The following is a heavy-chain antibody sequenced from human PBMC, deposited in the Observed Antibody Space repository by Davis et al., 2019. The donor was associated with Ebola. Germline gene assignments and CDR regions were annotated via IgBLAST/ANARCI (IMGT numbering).Heavy chain of an antibody. CDR3: ARDRHDSSAYGS. V-gene: IGHV4-61*09. D-gene: IGHD3-22*01. CDR2: IYSSGST. Sequence: SETLSLTCNVSGGSINSGFFSWTWVRQPAGKGLEWIGHIYSSGSTKYNPSLESRVTISLDTSKNQFSLKVNSVTAADTAVYFCARDRHDSSAYGSWGQGTLVTVSS. J-gene: IGHJ4*02. CDR1: GGSINSGFFS.